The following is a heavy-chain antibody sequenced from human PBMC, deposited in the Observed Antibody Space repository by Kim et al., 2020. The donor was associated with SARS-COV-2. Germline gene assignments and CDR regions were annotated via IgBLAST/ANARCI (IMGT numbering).Heavy chain of an antibody. CDR2: LDQSGREK. J-gene: IGHJ5*02. V-gene: IGHV3-7*04. Sequence: GGSLRLSCAASGFTFNSYWMTWVRQAPGKGLEWVANLDQSGREKSYVESVKGRFTISRDNTRDSLFLQMNNLRPEDTAIYYCARELRGGEAWFDPWGQGTLVTVSS. CDR3: ARELRGGEAWFDP. CDR1: GFTFNSYW. D-gene: IGHD3-10*01.